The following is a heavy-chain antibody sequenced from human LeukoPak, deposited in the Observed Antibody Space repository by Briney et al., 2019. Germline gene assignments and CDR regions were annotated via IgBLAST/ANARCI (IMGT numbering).Heavy chain of an antibody. J-gene: IGHJ3*02. CDR3: ARGIVVVPAAGSDAFDI. V-gene: IGHV4-30-4*08. CDR2: IYYSGST. D-gene: IGHD2-2*01. CDR1: GGSISSGDYY. Sequence: SQTLSLTCTVSGGSISSGDYYWSWIRQPPGKGLEWIGYIYYSGSTYYNPSLKIRVTISVDTSKNQFSLKLSSVTAADTAVYYCARGIVVVPAAGSDAFDIWGQGTMVTVSS.